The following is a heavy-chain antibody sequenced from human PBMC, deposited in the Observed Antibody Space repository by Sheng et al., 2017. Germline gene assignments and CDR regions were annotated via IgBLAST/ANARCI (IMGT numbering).Heavy chain of an antibody. D-gene: IGHD6-6*01. V-gene: IGHV1-24*01. Sequence: QVQLVQSGAEVKKPGASVKVSCKVSGYTLTELSMHWVRQAPGKGLEWMGGFDPEDGETIYAQKFQGRVTMTEDTSTDTAYMELSSLRSEDTAVYYCATVRARRPFYYYYYYMDVWGKGTTVTVSS. CDR1: GYTLTELS. J-gene: IGHJ6*03. CDR3: ATVRARRPFYYYYYYMDV. CDR2: FDPEDGET.